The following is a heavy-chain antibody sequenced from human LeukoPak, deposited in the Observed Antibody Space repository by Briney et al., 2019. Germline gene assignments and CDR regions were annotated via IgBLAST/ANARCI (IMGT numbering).Heavy chain of an antibody. J-gene: IGHJ2*01. Sequence: PSETLSLTCNSSLGSISSYSWTWIRQPAGKGLEWIGRIYNSGSTNYDPSLESRVTMSVDTSKKQLSLKLSSVTAADTAVDYCARDALGMLGVWYFDLWGRGTLVTVSS. CDR3: ARDALGMLGVWYFDL. V-gene: IGHV4-4*07. CDR1: LGSISSYS. D-gene: IGHD3-10*02. CDR2: IYNSGST.